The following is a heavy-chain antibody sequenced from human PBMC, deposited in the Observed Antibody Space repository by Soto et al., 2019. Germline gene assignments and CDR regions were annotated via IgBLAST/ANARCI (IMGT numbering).Heavy chain of an antibody. J-gene: IGHJ4*02. CDR1: GFTFSSYG. D-gene: IGHD2-21*02. CDR3: ARDHCGGDCFRFDY. CDR2: IWYDGSNK. V-gene: IGHV3-33*01. Sequence: PGGSLRLSCAASGFTFSSYGMHWVRQAPGKGLEWVAVIWYDGSNKYYADSVKGRFTISRDNSKNTLYLQMNSLRAEDTAVYYCARDHCGGDCFRFDYWGQGTLVTVSS.